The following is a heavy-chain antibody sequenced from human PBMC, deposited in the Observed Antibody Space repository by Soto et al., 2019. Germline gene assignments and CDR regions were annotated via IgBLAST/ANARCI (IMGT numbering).Heavy chain of an antibody. D-gene: IGHD3-16*02. Sequence: QVQLVQSETEVKKPGSAVKVSCKASGGTFNTYAMNWVRQAPGQGLEWMGGIIPMFDTPRYAQKFQGRVKITVDESTTTAYMELSSLRSEDTAVYYCTRSIGSGGVIGGFDYWGQGTLVTVSS. CDR3: TRSIGSGGVIGGFDY. CDR1: GGTFNTYA. CDR2: IIPMFDTP. J-gene: IGHJ4*02. V-gene: IGHV1-69*01.